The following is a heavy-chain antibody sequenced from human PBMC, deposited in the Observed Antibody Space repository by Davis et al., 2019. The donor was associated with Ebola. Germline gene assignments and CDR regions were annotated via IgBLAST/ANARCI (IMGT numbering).Heavy chain of an antibody. CDR2: TNPNSGNT. D-gene: IGHD2-15*01. V-gene: IGHV1-8*01. CDR1: GYTFTSYD. J-gene: IGHJ5*02. CDR3: ARDRWRRTDWFDP. Sequence: ASVKVSCQASGYTFTSYDINWVRQATGQGLEWMGWTNPNSGNTGYAQKFQGRVTMTRNTSISTAYMELSSLRSEDTAVYYCARDRWRRTDWFDPWGQGTLVTVSS.